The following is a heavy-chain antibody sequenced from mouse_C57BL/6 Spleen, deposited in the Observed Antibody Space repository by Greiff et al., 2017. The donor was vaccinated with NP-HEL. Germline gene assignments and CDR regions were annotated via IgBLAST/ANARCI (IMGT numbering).Heavy chain of an antibody. Sequence: QVQLQQPGTELVKPGASVKLSCKASGYTFTSYWMHWVKQRPGQGLEWIGNINPSNGGTNYNEKFKSKATLTVDKSSSTAYMQLSSLTSEDSAVYYCARENMSNYVDYYAMDYWGQGTSVTVSS. V-gene: IGHV1-53*01. CDR1: GYTFTSYW. D-gene: IGHD2-5*01. CDR2: INPSNGGT. J-gene: IGHJ4*01. CDR3: ARENMSNYVDYYAMDY.